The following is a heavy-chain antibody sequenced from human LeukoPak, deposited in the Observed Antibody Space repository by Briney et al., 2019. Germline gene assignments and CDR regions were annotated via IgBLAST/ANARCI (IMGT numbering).Heavy chain of an antibody. Sequence: SETLSLTCAVYGGSFSGYYWSWIRQPPGKGLEWIGSIYYSGSTYYNPSLKSRVTISVDTSKNQFSLKLSSVTAADTAVYYCARRTPYGDIWGQGTLVTVSS. CDR1: GGSFSGYY. CDR3: ARRTPYGDI. D-gene: IGHD2-15*01. J-gene: IGHJ4*02. CDR2: IYYSGST. V-gene: IGHV4-34*01.